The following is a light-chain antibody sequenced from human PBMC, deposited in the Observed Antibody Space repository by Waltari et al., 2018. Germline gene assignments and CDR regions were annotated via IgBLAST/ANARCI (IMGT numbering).Light chain of an antibody. J-gene: IGKJ1*01. V-gene: IGKV1-39*01. Sequence: DIQMTQSPSSLSASVGYRVTITCRASQSISSYLNWYQQKAGNAPKLLIYAASSLQSGVPSRFSGSGSGTDFTLTISSLQPEDFATYYCQQSYSTPWTFGQGTKVEIK. CDR2: AAS. CDR3: QQSYSTPWT. CDR1: QSISSY.